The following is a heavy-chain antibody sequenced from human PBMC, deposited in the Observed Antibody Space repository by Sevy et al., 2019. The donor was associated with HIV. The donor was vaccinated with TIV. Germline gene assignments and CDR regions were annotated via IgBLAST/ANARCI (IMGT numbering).Heavy chain of an antibody. J-gene: IGHJ6*02. CDR3: AREVPGSLYGMEV. V-gene: IGHV3-13*01. CDR1: GFTFSSYD. CDR2: IRTAGDT. Sequence: GGSLRLSCAASGFTFSSYDIHWVRQATGKGLEWVSAIRTAGDTYYPDSVKGRFTISRENAKNSLYLQMNSLRAGDTAVYYCAREVPGSLYGMEVWGQGTTVTVSS. D-gene: IGHD3-10*01.